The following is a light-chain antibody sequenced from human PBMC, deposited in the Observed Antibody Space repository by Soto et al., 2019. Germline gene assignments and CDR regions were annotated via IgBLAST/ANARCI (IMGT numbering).Light chain of an antibody. CDR1: QSISSY. V-gene: IGKV1-39*01. CDR3: QQYERYST. CDR2: AAS. J-gene: IGKJ1*01. Sequence: DIQMTQSPSSLSASVGDRVTITCRASQSISSYLNWYQQKPGKAPKLLIYAASTLQSGVPSRFSGSGFGTEFTLTISGLQPEDSATYYCQQYERYSTFGQGTKVDI.